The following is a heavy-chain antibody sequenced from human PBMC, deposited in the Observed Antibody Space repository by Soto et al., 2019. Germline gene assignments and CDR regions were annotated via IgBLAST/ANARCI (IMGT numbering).Heavy chain of an antibody. CDR1: GFTFSSYA. CDR2: ISGSGGST. V-gene: IGHV3-23*01. J-gene: IGHJ6*02. CDR3: ANLLTIFGVVIIPGGSMDV. Sequence: EVQLLESGGGLVQPGGSLRLSCAASGFTFSSYAMSWVRQTPGKGLEWVSAISGSGGSTYYADSVKGRFTISRDNSKNTLYLQMNSLRAEDTAVYYCANLLTIFGVVIIPGGSMDVWGQGTTVTVSS. D-gene: IGHD3-3*01.